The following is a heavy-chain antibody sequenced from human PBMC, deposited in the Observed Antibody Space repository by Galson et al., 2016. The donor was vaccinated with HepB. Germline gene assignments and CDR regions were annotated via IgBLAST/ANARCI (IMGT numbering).Heavy chain of an antibody. CDR3: AKDPRRILGGTVVGDYYNYYMDV. J-gene: IGHJ6*03. Sequence: SLRLSCAASSGLPFSSYGLHWVRQAPGKALEWVAVISYVGTNIFYADSVKGRFTISRDNSKNTLYLQMNSLRREDTAVYYCAKDPRRILGGTVVGDYYNYYMDVWGKGTTVIVSS. CDR1: GLPFSSYG. D-gene: IGHD1-26*01. V-gene: IGHV3-30*18. CDR2: ISYVGTNI.